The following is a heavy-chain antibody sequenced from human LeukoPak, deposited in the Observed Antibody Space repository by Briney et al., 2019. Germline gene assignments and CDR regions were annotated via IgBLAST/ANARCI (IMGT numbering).Heavy chain of an antibody. Sequence: PGGSLRLSCAASGFTFDDYGMSWVRQAPGKGLEWVSGINWNGGSTGYADSVKGRFTISRDNAKNSLYLQMNSLRAEDTAVYYCARVDCSSTSCYTRPSAFDIWGQGTMVTVSS. CDR3: ARVDCSSTSCYTRPSAFDI. CDR1: GFTFDDYG. CDR2: INWNGGST. J-gene: IGHJ3*02. V-gene: IGHV3-20*04. D-gene: IGHD2-2*02.